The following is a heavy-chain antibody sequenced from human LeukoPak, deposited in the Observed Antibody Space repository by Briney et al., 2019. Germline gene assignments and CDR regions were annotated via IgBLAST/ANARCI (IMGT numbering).Heavy chain of an antibody. CDR3: AKAPAEGQELAWYFDL. CDR1: GGSISSGSYY. CDR2: IYTSGST. D-gene: IGHD6-13*01. J-gene: IGHJ2*01. V-gene: IGHV4-61*02. Sequence: PSETLSLTCTVSGGSISSGSYYWSWIRQPARKGLEWIGRIYTSGSTNYNPSLKSRVTISVDTSKNQFSLKLSSVTAADTAVYYCAKAPAEGQELAWYFDLWGRGTLVTVSS.